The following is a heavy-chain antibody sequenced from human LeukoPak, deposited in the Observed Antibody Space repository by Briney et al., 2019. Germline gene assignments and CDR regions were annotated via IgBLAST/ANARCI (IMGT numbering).Heavy chain of an antibody. CDR1: GFPFSRYD. CDR3: ARGGSFCFDY. CDR2: ISSSFGRT. Sequence: GGSLRLSCAAFGFPFSRYDMSWVRQAPGKGLEWVSGISSSFGRTYYADSVKGRFTISRDDSNDTLYVQMHSLRAEDTAVYYCARGGSFCFDYWAQGTLVSVSS. D-gene: IGHD3-10*01. J-gene: IGHJ4*02. V-gene: IGHV3-23*01.